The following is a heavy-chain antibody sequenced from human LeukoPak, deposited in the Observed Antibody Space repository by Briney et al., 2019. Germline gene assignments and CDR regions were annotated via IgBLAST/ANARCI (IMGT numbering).Heavy chain of an antibody. CDR3: AGDRGTMVRGVIHHAFDI. D-gene: IGHD3-10*01. Sequence: GGSLRLSCAASGFTFSSYWMHWVRQAPGKGLVWVSRINSDGSSTSYADSVKGRFTISRDNAKNTLYLQMNSLRAEDTAVYYCAGDRGTMVRGVIHHAFDIWGQGTMVTVSS. V-gene: IGHV3-74*01. CDR1: GFTFSSYW. CDR2: INSDGSST. J-gene: IGHJ3*02.